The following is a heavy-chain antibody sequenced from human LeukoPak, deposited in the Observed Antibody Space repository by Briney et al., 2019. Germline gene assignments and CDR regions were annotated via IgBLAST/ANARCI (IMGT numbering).Heavy chain of an antibody. J-gene: IGHJ4*02. CDR3: ARDRLNYDSSGYWSYYFDY. CDR1: GGTFSSYA. Sequence: SVKVSCKASGGTFSSYAISWVRQAPGQGLEWMGGIIPIFGTANYAQKFQGRVTIIADESTSTAYMELSSLRSEDTAVYYCARDRLNYDSSGYWSYYFDYWGQGTLVTVSS. D-gene: IGHD3-22*01. CDR2: IIPIFGTA. V-gene: IGHV1-69*13.